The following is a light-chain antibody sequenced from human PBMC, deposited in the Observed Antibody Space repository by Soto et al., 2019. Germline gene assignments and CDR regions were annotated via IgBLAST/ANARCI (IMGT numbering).Light chain of an antibody. CDR2: EVN. V-gene: IGLV2-14*01. CDR3: SSFTTSSTVI. Sequence: QSALTQPASVSGSPGQSITISCTGSGHDVAYYDFVSWYQHHPGKAPKLIINEVNNRPSGVSDRFSGSKSAHTASLTISGLQAEDEADYYCSSFTTSSTVIFGGETQLTVL. CDR1: GHDVAYYDF. J-gene: IGLJ2*01.